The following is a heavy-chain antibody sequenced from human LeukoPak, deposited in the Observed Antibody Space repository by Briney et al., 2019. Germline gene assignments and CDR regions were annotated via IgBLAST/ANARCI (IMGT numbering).Heavy chain of an antibody. Sequence: ASVKVSCKASGYTFTNYYMHWVRQAPGQGLEWMGWINTNTGNPTYAQGFTGRFVFSLDTSVSTAYLQISSLKAEDTAVYYCTRERNGGGDYWGQGTLVTVSS. CDR1: GYTFTNYY. J-gene: IGHJ4*02. D-gene: IGHD1-1*01. CDR2: INTNTGNP. V-gene: IGHV7-4-1*02. CDR3: TRERNGGGDY.